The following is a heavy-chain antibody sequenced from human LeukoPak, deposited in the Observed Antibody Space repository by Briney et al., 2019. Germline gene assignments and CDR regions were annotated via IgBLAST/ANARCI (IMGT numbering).Heavy chain of an antibody. CDR1: GYTFTSYY. CDR3: ARERGYGGDY. V-gene: IGHV1-46*01. J-gene: IGHJ4*02. CDR2: INPSGGST. Sequence: ASVKVSCKASGYTFTSYYMHRVRQAPGQGLEWMGIINPSGGSTSYAQKFQGRVTMTRDMSTSTDYMELSSLRSEDTAVYYCARERGYGGDYWGQGTLVTVSS. D-gene: IGHD3-16*01.